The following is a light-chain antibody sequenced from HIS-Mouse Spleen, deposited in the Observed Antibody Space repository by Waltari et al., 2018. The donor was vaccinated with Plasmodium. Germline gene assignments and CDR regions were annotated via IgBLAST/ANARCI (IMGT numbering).Light chain of an antibody. Sequence: EIVMTQSPATLSLSPGERATLSCRASQSVSSSSLSLYQQKPGQAPRLLIYGASTRAPGIPARFSGSGSGTDFTLTISSLQPEDFAVYYCQQDYNLPYTFGQGTKLEIK. J-gene: IGKJ2*01. CDR3: QQDYNLPYT. V-gene: IGKV3D-7*01. CDR2: GAS. CDR1: QSVSSSS.